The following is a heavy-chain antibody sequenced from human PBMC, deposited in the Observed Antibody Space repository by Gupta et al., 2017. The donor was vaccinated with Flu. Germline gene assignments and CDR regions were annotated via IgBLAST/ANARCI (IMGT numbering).Heavy chain of an antibody. V-gene: IGHV3-33*01. J-gene: IGHJ6*02. D-gene: IGHD2-2*01. CDR2: IWYDGSKK. CDR1: GFMFSSYG. CDR3: ARPGSYADFVYYFGMDV. Sequence: QVQLVESGGGVVQPGRSLRLSCAATGFMFSSYGMHWVRQAPGKGLGWVALIWYDGSKKYYADAVEGRFTVSRDNSKNTLYLEMNSLRAEDTAVYYCARPGSYADFVYYFGMDVWGQGTTVTVSS.